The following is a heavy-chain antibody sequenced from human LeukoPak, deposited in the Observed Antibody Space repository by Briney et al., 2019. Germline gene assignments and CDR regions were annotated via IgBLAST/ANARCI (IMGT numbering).Heavy chain of an antibody. V-gene: IGHV1-8*01. CDR3: ARGRGGTVVRGYLDY. D-gene: IGHD3-10*01. CDR2: MNSNSGNT. J-gene: IGHJ4*02. Sequence: GASVKVSCKASGYTFTNYDIMWVRQAAGQGPEWIGWMNSNSGNTGYAQKFQGRVTMTRDTSINTAYIELHSVTSEDTAVYYCARGRGGTVVRGYLDYWGQGTLVTVSS. CDR1: GYTFTNYD.